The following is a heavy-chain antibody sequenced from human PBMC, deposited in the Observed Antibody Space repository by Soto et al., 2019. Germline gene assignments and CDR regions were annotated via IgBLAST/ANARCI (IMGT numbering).Heavy chain of an antibody. D-gene: IGHD4-17*01. V-gene: IGHV4-59*01. J-gene: IGHJ6*02. CDR2: IYYSGST. CDR1: GGSISSYY. CDR3: ARDRYGDYGYYYYYYGMDV. Sequence: PSETLSLTCTVSGGSISSYYWSWIRQPPGKGLEWIGYIYYSGSTNYNPSLKSRVTISVDTSKDQFSLKLSSVTAADTAVYYCARDRYGDYGYYYYYYGMDVWGQGTTVTVSS.